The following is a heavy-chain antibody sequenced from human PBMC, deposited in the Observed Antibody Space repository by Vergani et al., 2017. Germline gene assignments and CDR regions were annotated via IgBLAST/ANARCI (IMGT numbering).Heavy chain of an antibody. CDR3: ARRLHSGSCFWAPNWSDP. Sequence: EVQLIQSGTEVRKPGESLKISCKDSGDNFNNYWIGWVRQMPGKGLEWMAVIYPLNSETVYSPSFQGQVTISADKSINTAYLQWSSLKATDTAMYYCARRLHSGSCFWAPNWSDPWVRGTLVAVSS. J-gene: IGHJ5*02. CDR2: IYPLNSET. V-gene: IGHV5-51*03. CDR1: GDNFNNYW. D-gene: IGHD3-10*01.